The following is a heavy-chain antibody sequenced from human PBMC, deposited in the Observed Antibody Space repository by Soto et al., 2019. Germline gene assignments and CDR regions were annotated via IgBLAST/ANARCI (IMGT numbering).Heavy chain of an antibody. Sequence: PWGSLRLSCTASGFTFSIYAISFFLHSPGKWLEWVSTIGGGGGGTSYADFVRGRFTISRDNSRNTPYLQMNSLRPEDTAVYYCAKDATGSGWLSDYWGQGTLVTVSS. V-gene: IGHV3-23*01. D-gene: IGHD3-22*01. J-gene: IGHJ4*02. CDR1: GFTFSIYA. CDR3: AKDATGSGWLSDY. CDR2: IGGGGGGT.